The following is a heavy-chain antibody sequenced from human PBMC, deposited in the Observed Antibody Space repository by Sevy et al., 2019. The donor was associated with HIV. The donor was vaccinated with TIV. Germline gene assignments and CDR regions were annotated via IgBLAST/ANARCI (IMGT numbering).Heavy chain of an antibody. CDR3: AKDSSYCSGGSCNSEYFQH. J-gene: IGHJ1*01. Sequence: GGSLRLSCAASGFSFSSYGMHWVRQAPGRGLEWVALISYDGSNEDYADSVKGRFTISRDNYKNTLYLQMNSLRAEDTVVYYCAKDSSYCSGGSCNSEYFQHWGQGTLVTVSS. V-gene: IGHV3-30*18. D-gene: IGHD2-15*01. CDR2: ISYDGSNE. CDR1: GFSFSSYG.